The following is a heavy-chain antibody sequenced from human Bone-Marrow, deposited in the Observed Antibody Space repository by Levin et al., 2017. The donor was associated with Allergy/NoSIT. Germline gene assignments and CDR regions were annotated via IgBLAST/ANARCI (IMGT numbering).Heavy chain of an antibody. V-gene: IGHV1-46*01. CDR3: ARGRRSAWYGEFYFDY. CDR2: IDPGAGIT. CDR1: GYIFTSYY. D-gene: IGHD6-19*01. J-gene: IGHJ4*02. Sequence: GGSLRLSCKASGYIFTSYYIHWVRQAPGQGLEWMGMIDPGAGITNYAQRFQGRVAVTSDRSTTTVHMELGSLRSDDTAVDYCARGRRSAWYGEFYFDYWGQGTLVTVSS.